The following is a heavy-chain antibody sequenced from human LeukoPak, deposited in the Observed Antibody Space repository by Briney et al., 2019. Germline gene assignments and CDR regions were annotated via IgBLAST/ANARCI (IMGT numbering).Heavy chain of an antibody. CDR2: IYYSGST. J-gene: IGHJ5*02. CDR1: GGSISSSSYY. CDR3: ARLAVTTSVGGLTPNWFDP. D-gene: IGHD4-17*01. Sequence: SETLSLTCTVSGGSISSSSYYWGWIRQPPRKGLEWIGSIYYSGSTYYNPSLKSRVTISVDTSKNQFSLKLSSVTAADTAVYYCARLAVTTSVGGLTPNWFDPWGQGTLVTVSS. V-gene: IGHV4-39*01.